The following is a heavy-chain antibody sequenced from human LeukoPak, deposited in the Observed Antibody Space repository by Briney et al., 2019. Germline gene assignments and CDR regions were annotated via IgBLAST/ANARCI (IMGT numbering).Heavy chain of an antibody. CDR3: ARRDIVVVDSASDY. CDR2: ITASGDRT. CDR1: GFTFSDYV. J-gene: IGHJ4*02. V-gene: IGHV3-23*01. D-gene: IGHD2-15*01. Sequence: GGSLRLSCAASGFTFSDYVMIWVRQAPGKGLEWVSGITASGDRTFYGDSVRGRFTMSRDNSKNTVYLQMNSLRVDDTAVYYCARRDIVVVDSASDYWGQGTLVTVSS.